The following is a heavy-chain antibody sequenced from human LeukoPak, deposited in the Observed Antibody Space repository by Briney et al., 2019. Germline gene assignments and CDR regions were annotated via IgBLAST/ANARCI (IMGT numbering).Heavy chain of an antibody. J-gene: IGHJ4*02. Sequence: SLSLSCAASRFTFSTYAMHWVRQAPGKGLEWVALISSDGSNKDYADSVKGRFTISRDNSKNTLYLQMNSLRGEDTAVYYCARGRYYMDYWGQGTLVTVSS. CDR3: ARGRYYMDY. CDR2: ISSDGSNK. V-gene: IGHV3-30-3*01. CDR1: RFTFSTYA.